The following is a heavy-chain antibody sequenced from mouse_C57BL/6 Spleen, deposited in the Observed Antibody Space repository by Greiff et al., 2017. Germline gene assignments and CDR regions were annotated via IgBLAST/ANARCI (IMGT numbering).Heavy chain of an antibody. V-gene: IGHV7-3*01. CDR1: GFTFTDYY. D-gene: IGHD4-1*01. CDR2: IRNKANGYTT. CDR3: AGGTGPFDY. J-gene: IGHJ2*01. Sequence: DVQLQESGGGLVQPGGSLSLSCAASGFTFTDYYMSWVRQPPGKALEWLGFIRNKANGYTTEYSASVKGRFTISRDNSQSILYLQMNALRAEDSATYYCAGGTGPFDYWGQGTTLTVSS.